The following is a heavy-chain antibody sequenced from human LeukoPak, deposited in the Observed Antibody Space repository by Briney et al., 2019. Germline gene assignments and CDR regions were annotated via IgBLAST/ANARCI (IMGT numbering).Heavy chain of an antibody. CDR3: AKGSSSPYYYYYMDV. CDR1: GFTFSSYA. CDR2: ISGSGGST. J-gene: IGHJ6*03. Sequence: PGGSLRLSCAASGFTFSSYAMSWVRQAPGKGLEWVSSISGSGGSTYYADSVKGRFTISRDSSKNTLYLQMNSLRAEDTAVYYCAKGSSSPYYYYYMDVWGKGTTVTVSS. V-gene: IGHV3-23*01. D-gene: IGHD6-6*01.